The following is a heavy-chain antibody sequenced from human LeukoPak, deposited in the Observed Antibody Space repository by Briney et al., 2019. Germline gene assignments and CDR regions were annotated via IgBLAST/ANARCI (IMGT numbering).Heavy chain of an antibody. Sequence: GGSLRLSCAASGFTFSDDHMSWIRQAPGKGLEWVSYISSSGSTIYYADSVKGRFTISRDNAKNSLYLQMNSLRAEDTAVYYCARDLKYYYDSSGYGYWGQGTLVTVSS. V-gene: IGHV3-11*04. CDR1: GFTFSDDH. CDR3: ARDLKYYYDSSGYGY. CDR2: ISSSGSTI. D-gene: IGHD3-22*01. J-gene: IGHJ4*02.